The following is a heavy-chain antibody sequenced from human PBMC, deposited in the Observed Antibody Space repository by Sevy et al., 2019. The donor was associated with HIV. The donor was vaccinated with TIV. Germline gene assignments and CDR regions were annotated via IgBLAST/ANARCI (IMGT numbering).Heavy chain of an antibody. D-gene: IGHD2-8*01. Sequence: ASVKVSCKASGYTFTGYYMHWVRQAPGQGLEWMGWINPNSGGTNYAQKFQGRVTMTRETSISTAYMELGRLRSDDTAVYYCARVRVGYCTNGVCFKFSGFDYWGQGTLVTVSS. CDR3: ARVRVGYCTNGVCFKFSGFDY. CDR1: GYTFTGYY. J-gene: IGHJ4*02. CDR2: INPNSGGT. V-gene: IGHV1-2*02.